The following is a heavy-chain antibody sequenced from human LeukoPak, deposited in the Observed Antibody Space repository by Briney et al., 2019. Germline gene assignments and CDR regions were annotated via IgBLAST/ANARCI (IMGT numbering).Heavy chain of an antibody. CDR2: ISGSGGST. J-gene: IGHJ4*02. CDR3: AKDILLWFGSDY. V-gene: IGHV3-23*01. D-gene: IGHD3-10*01. CDR1: GFTFSSYA. Sequence: RTGGSLRLSCAASGFTFSSYAMSWVRQAPGKGLEWVSAISGSGGSTYYADSVKGRCTISRDNSKNTLYLQMNSLRAEDTAVYYCAKDILLWFGSDYWGQGTLVTVSS.